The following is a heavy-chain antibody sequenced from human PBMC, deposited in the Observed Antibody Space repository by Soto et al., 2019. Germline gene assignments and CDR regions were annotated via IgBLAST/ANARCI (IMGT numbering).Heavy chain of an antibody. J-gene: IGHJ4*02. CDR1: GFSLSTSGVG. D-gene: IGHD2-2*01. V-gene: IGHV2-5*02. Sequence: QITLKESGPTLVKPTQTLTLTCTFSGFSLSTSGVGVGWIRQPPGKALEWLALIYWDDDKRYSPSLKSRLSITNDTSKNQVVLTMTNMDPVDTATYYCAHRPSCSSTGCDFDSWGQGTLVTVSS. CDR3: AHRPSCSSTGCDFDS. CDR2: IYWDDDK.